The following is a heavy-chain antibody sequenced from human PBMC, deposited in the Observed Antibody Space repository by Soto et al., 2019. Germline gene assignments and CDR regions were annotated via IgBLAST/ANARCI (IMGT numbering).Heavy chain of an antibody. CDR3: TRHTGYDSSLDY. J-gene: IGHJ4*02. Sequence: GESLKISCQGSGYTFTVHWISWVRQMPGKGLEWMGRIDPSDSYTDYSPTVQGQVTMSADKSINTAYLQWSSLQASDTAVYYCTRHTGYDSSLDYWGPGTLVTVSS. V-gene: IGHV5-10-1*01. CDR2: IDPSDSYT. CDR1: GYTFTVHW. D-gene: IGHD5-12*01.